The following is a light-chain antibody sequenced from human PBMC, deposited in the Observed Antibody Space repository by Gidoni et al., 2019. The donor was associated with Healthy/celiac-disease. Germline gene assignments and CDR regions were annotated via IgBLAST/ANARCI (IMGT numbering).Light chain of an antibody. V-gene: IGLV1-44*01. CDR3: AAWDDSLNGYV. CDR2: SNN. Sequence: QSVLTQPPSASGTPGQRVTISCSGSSSNIGSNTVNLYQQLPGTAPKLLMYSNNQRPSGVPDRFSGSKSGTSAALAISGLQSEDEADYYCAAWDDSLNGYVFGTGTKVTVL. CDR1: SSNIGSNT. J-gene: IGLJ1*01.